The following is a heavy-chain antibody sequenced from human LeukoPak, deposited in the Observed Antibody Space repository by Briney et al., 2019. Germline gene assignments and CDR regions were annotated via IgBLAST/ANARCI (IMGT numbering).Heavy chain of an antibody. CDR1: GGSFSGYY. Sequence: SETLSLTCAVYGGSFSGYYWSWIRQPPGKGLEWIGGINHSGSINYNPSLKSRVTISVDASKNQFSLRLTSVTAADTAVYYCARVQGYWGQGTLVTVSS. J-gene: IGHJ4*02. CDR2: INHSGSI. V-gene: IGHV4-34*01. CDR3: ARVQGY.